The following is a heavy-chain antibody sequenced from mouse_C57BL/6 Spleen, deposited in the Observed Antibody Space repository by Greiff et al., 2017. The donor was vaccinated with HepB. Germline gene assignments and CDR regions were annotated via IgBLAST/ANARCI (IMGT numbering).Heavy chain of an antibody. D-gene: IGHD2-4*01. CDR1: GFSLTSYG. CDR2: IWSGGST. Sequence: QVQLQQSGPGLVQPSQSLSITCTVSGFSLTSYGVHWVRQSPGKGLEWLGVIWSGGSTDYNAAFISRLSISKDNSKSQVFFKMNSLQADDTAIYYCASHPPYYDYDDYYAMDYWGQGTSVTVSS. CDR3: ASHPPYYDYDDYYAMDY. V-gene: IGHV2-2*01. J-gene: IGHJ4*01.